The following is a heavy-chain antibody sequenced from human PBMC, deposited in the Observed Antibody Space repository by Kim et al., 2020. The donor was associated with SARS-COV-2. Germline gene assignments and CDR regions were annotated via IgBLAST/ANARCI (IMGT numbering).Heavy chain of an antibody. Sequence: VKGRFTIARDNAKNSLYLQMNSLRAEDTALYYCAKGELRFLEWDRIGFDYWGQGTLVTVSS. J-gene: IGHJ4*02. V-gene: IGHV3-9*01. D-gene: IGHD3-3*01. CDR3: AKGELRFLEWDRIGFDY.